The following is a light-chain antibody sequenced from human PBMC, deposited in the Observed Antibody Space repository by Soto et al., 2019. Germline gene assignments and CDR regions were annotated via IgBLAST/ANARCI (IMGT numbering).Light chain of an antibody. CDR1: SSDVGSHNF. V-gene: IGLV2-23*02. CDR3: CSYASSSSYV. Sequence: QSVLTQPASVSGSPGQSITISCTGTSSDVGSHNFVSWYQQRPGKAPKLMIFEVTKRPSGVSSRFSGSKSGNTASLTISGLQAEDEADYYCCSYASSSSYVFGTGTQLTVL. J-gene: IGLJ1*01. CDR2: EVT.